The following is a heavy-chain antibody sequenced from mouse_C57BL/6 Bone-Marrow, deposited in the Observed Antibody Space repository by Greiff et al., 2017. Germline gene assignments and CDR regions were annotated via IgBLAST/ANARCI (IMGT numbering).Heavy chain of an antibody. V-gene: IGHV1-63*01. CDR3: ARTFYYGYDAGFAY. CDR2: IYPGGGYT. D-gene: IGHD2-2*01. Sequence: VQLQQSGAELVRPGTSVKMSCKASGYTFTSYWIGWAKQRPGHGLEWIGDIYPGGGYTNYNEKFKGKATLTADKSSSTAYMQFSSLTSEDSAIYYCARTFYYGYDAGFAYWGQGTLVTVSA. J-gene: IGHJ3*01. CDR1: GYTFTSYW.